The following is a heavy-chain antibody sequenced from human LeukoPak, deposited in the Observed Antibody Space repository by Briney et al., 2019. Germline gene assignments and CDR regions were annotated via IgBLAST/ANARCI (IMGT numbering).Heavy chain of an antibody. CDR3: ASNDFWSGSIDY. CDR2: INHSGST. V-gene: IGHV4-4*02. Sequence: PSETLSLTCAVSGGSISSSNWWSWIRQPPGKGLEWIGEINHSGSTNYNPSLKSRVTISVDTSKNQFSLKLSSVTAADTAVYYCASNDFWSGSIDYWGQGTLVTVSS. D-gene: IGHD3-3*01. J-gene: IGHJ4*02. CDR1: GGSISSSNW.